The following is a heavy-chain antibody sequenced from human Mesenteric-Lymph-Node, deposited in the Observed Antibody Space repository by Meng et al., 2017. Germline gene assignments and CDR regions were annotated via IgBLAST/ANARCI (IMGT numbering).Heavy chain of an antibody. Sequence: ASVKVSCKTSGYTFTGYYIHWVRQAPGHGLEWMAWINPNNGDTAYEQKFQARVTVIMDMSISTAYMELRSLTSDDAAVYYCTRDSSGRWELLTPGSRYYCYYGMDVWGQGTTVTVSS. CDR1: GYTFTGYY. D-gene: IGHD1-26*01. V-gene: IGHV1-2*02. J-gene: IGHJ6*02. CDR2: INPNNGDT. CDR3: TRDSSGRWELLTPGSRYYCYYGMDV.